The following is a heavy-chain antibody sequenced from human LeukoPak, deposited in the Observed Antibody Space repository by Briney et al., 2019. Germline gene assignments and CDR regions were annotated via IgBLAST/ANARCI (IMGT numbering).Heavy chain of an antibody. CDR3: AKEEATWSNYYYYYYMDV. CDR1: GFTFTIYG. D-gene: IGHD1-26*01. J-gene: IGHJ6*03. CDR2: ISGSDYTT. Sequence: GGSLRLSCAASGFTFTIYGMNWVRQAPGKGLEWVSGISGSDYTTYYADSVKGRFTISRDNSKNTLYLQMNSLRAEDTAVYYCAKEEATWSNYYYYYYMDVWGKGTTVTVSS. V-gene: IGHV3-23*01.